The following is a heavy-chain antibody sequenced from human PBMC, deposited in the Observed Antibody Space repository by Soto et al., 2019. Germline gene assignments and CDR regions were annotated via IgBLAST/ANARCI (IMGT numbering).Heavy chain of an antibody. CDR3: ARVSPYYYDSSGYHYYYSMDV. Sequence: ASVKVSCKASGYTFTGYYMHWVRQAPGQGLEWMGWINPNSGGTNYAQKFQGWVTMTRDTSISTAYMELSRLRSDDTAVYYCARVSPYYYDSSGYHYYYSMDVWGQGTTVTVSS. J-gene: IGHJ6*02. V-gene: IGHV1-2*04. CDR2: INPNSGGT. CDR1: GYTFTGYY. D-gene: IGHD3-22*01.